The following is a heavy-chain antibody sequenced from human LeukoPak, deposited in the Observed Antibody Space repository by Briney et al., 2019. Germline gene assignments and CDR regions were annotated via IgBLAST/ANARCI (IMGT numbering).Heavy chain of an antibody. D-gene: IGHD5-12*01. J-gene: IGHJ4*02. V-gene: IGHV4-39*07. CDR2: IYYSGST. CDR1: GGSISSSSYY. CDR3: ARDLSIVARGSDY. Sequence: SETLSLTCTVSGGSISSSSYYWGWIRQPPGKGLEWIGSIYYSGSTYYNPSLKSRVTISVDTSKNQFSLKLSSVTAADTAVYYCARDLSIVARGSDYWGQGTLVTVSS.